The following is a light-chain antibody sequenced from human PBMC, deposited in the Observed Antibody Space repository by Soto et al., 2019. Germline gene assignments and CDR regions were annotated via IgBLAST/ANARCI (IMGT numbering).Light chain of an antibody. J-gene: IGLJ1*01. CDR1: SSNIGAGYD. V-gene: IGLV1-40*01. CDR2: GNS. CDR3: QSYDSSLSGSYV. Sequence: QSVLTQPPSVSGAPGQRVTISCTGSSSNIGAGYDVHWYQQLPGTANKLLIYGNSNRPSGVPERLSGSKSGTSASLAITGLQVEVEADYYCQSYDSSLSGSYVFGTGTKVTFL.